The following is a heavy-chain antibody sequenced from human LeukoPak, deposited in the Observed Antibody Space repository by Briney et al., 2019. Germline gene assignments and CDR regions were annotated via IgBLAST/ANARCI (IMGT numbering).Heavy chain of an antibody. D-gene: IGHD6-19*01. CDR1: GYRFTTYW. J-gene: IGHJ3*02. Sequence: GESLKISCKASGYRFTTYWIGWVRQMPGKGLEWMAIMYPGGSDTRYSPSFQGRVTMSADKSISAAYLHWSSLEASDTAMYYCCRGTSVAYDAFDIWGQGTEFTVSS. CDR3: CRGTSVAYDAFDI. CDR2: MYPGGSDT. V-gene: IGHV5-51*01.